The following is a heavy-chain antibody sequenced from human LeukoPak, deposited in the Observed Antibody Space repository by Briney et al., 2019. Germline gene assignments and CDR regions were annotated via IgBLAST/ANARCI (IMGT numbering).Heavy chain of an antibody. J-gene: IGHJ3*02. Sequence: ASVKVSCKASGYSFTGYHIHWVRQAPGQGLEWMGWINPNSGGTNYAQKFQGRVTMTRDTSISTAYMELSRLRSDDTAVYYCARERTHCSSTSCSDAFDIWGQGTMVTVSS. V-gene: IGHV1-2*02. D-gene: IGHD2-2*01. CDR1: GYSFTGYH. CDR3: ARERTHCSSTSCSDAFDI. CDR2: INPNSGGT.